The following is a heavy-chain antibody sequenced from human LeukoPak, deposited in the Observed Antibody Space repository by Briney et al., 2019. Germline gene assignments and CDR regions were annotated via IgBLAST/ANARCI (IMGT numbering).Heavy chain of an antibody. J-gene: IGHJ4*02. D-gene: IGHD3-3*01. CDR1: GGSISSGSYY. CDR2: IYASGST. V-gene: IGHV4-61*02. Sequence: PSETLSLTCTVSGGSISSGSYYWNWIRQPAGTGLEWIGRIYASGSTNYNPSLKSRVTMSVDTSKNQFSLKLSSVTAADTAVYYCAREGFYDFWSGYDVDCWGQGTLVTVSS. CDR3: AREGFYDFWSGYDVDC.